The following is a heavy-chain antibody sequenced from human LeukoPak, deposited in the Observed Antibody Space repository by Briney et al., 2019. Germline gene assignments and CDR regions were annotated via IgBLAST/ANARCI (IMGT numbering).Heavy chain of an antibody. J-gene: IGHJ4*02. Sequence: GSLRLSCAASGFTVSAYAMAWVRQAPGKGLEWVSTIYDDNTYYADSVKGRFTISRDNSKNTLYLQMNSLRAEDTAVYYCARGQSIVVVVAASGFWGQGTLVTVSS. V-gene: IGHV3-23*01. CDR1: GFTVSAYA. CDR3: ARGQSIVVVVAASGF. CDR2: IYDDNT. D-gene: IGHD2-15*01.